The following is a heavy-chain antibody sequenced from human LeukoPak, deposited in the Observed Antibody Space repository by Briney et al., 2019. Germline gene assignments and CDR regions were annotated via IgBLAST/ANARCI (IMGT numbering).Heavy chain of an antibody. Sequence: GGSLRLSCAASGFTFSDYYMNWIRQAPGKGLEWISYISGSGGTICYADSVKGRFTISRDNGRNSLYLQMNSLRAEDTAVYYCAREDFRDHTTGFDSWGQGTLVTVSS. J-gene: IGHJ5*01. D-gene: IGHD1-1*01. CDR2: ISGSGGTI. CDR1: GFTFSDYY. CDR3: AREDFRDHTTGFDS. V-gene: IGHV3-11*01.